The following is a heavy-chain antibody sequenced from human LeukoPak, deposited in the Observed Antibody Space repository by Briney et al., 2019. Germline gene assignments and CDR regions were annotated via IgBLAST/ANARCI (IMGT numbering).Heavy chain of an antibody. V-gene: IGHV4-30-2*01. CDR3: ARGYGDYGS. CDR1: GGSISSGGYS. CDR2: TYHSGST. Sequence: SETLSLTCAVSGGSISSGGYSWSWIRQPPGKGLEWIGYTYHSGSTYYNPSLKSRVTISVDRPKNQFSLKLSSVTAADTAVYYCARGYGDYGSWGQGTLVTVSS. J-gene: IGHJ5*02. D-gene: IGHD4-17*01.